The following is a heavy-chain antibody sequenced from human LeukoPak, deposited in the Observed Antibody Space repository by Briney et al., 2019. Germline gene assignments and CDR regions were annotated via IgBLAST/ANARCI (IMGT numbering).Heavy chain of an antibody. J-gene: IGHJ4*02. CDR3: AKDTGKHIVVVMDY. D-gene: IGHD2-21*01. CDR1: GFTFSSYG. Sequence: PGRSLRLSCAASGFTFSSYGMHWVRQAPGKGLEWVAVISYDGSNKYYADSVKGRFTISRDNSKNTLYLQMNSLRAEDTAVYYCAKDTGKHIVVVMDYWGQGTLVTVSS. V-gene: IGHV3-30*18. CDR2: ISYDGSNK.